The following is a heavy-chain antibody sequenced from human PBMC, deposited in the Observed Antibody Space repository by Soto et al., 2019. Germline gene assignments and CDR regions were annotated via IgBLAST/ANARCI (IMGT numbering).Heavy chain of an antibody. CDR2: INAANGNT. J-gene: IGHJ4*02. D-gene: IGHD3-10*01. CDR3: ARVGPYYSEGPFYSASGTYLDLFDY. CDR1: GYTFTSYA. V-gene: IGHV1-3*01. Sequence: ASVKVSCKASGYTFTSYAMHWVRQAPGQRLEWMGWINAANGNTKYSQKFQARVTITRDTSASTAYMELNNLRSEDTAVYFCARVGPYYSEGPFYSASGTYLDLFDYWGQGTLVTVSS.